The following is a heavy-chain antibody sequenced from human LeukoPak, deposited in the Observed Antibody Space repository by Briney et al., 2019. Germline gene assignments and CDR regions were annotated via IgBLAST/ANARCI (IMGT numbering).Heavy chain of an antibody. CDR1: GLTFSSYS. CDR2: ISSSSSYI. D-gene: IGHD3-22*01. Sequence: PGGSLRLSCAASGLTFSSYSMNWVRQAPGKGLEWVSSISSSSSYIYYADSVKGRFTISRDNAKNSLYLQMNSLRAEDTAVYYCAREGYYDSSGYPTFDYWGQGTLVTVSS. CDR3: AREGYYDSSGYPTFDY. J-gene: IGHJ4*02. V-gene: IGHV3-21*01.